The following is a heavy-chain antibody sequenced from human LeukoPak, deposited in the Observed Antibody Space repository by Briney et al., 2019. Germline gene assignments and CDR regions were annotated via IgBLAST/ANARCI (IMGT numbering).Heavy chain of an antibody. CDR1: GYSFTSYW. J-gene: IGHJ4*02. V-gene: IGHV5-51*01. CDR2: IYPGDSDT. CDR3: ARLSEEPYYYDSSGSYYFDY. D-gene: IGHD3-22*01. Sequence: GESLKISCKGSGYSFTSYWIGWVRQMPGKGLEWMGIIYPGDSDTRYSPSFQGQVTISADKSISTAYLQWSSLKASDTAMYYCARLSEEPYYYDSSGSYYFDYWGQGTLVTVSS.